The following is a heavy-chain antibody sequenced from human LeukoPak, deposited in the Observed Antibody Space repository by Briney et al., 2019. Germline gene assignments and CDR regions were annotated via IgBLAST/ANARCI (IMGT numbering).Heavy chain of an antibody. CDR3: ARDEDSSGWQSFDY. CDR1: GFTFSSYG. Sequence: PGGSLRLSCAASGFTFSSYGMHWVRQAPGKGLEWVAVISYDGSNKYYADSVKGRFTISRDNSKNTLYLQMNSLRAEDTAVYYCARDEDSSGWQSFDYWGQGTLVTVSS. J-gene: IGHJ4*02. CDR2: ISYDGSNK. D-gene: IGHD6-19*01. V-gene: IGHV3-30*03.